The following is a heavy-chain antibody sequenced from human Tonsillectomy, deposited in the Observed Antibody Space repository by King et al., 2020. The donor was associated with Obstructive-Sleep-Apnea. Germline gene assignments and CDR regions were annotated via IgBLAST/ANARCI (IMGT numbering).Heavy chain of an antibody. J-gene: IGHJ4*02. CDR3: ARYLYSNHRPFDY. D-gene: IGHD4-11*01. V-gene: IGHV3-23*04. Sequence: VQLVESGGGLVQPGGSLRLSCAASGFTFSSSAMSWVRQAPGKGLEWVSAISGHGGSTYYPDSVKGRFTISRDNSKNTLYLQMNSLRAEDTALYYCARYLYSNHRPFDYWGRGTLVAVSA. CDR2: ISGHGGST. CDR1: GFTFSSSA.